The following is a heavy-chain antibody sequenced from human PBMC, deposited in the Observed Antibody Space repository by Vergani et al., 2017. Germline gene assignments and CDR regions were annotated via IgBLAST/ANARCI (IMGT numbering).Heavy chain of an antibody. CDR2: ISYDGSNK. Sequence: VQLVESGGGVVQPGRSLRLSCAASGFTFSSYAMHWVRQAPGKGLEWVAVISYDGSNKYYADSVKGRFTISRDNSKNTLYLQMNSLRAEDTAVYYCARERSCGGDCYSVGPFDYWGQGTLVTVSS. CDR1: GFTFSSYA. V-gene: IGHV3-30*01. D-gene: IGHD2-21*02. CDR3: ARERSCGGDCYSVGPFDY. J-gene: IGHJ4*02.